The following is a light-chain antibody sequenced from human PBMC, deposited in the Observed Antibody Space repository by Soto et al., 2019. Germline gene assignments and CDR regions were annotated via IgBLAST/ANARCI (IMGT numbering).Light chain of an antibody. CDR1: QSISSY. V-gene: IGKV1-39*01. CDR3: QQSYSTPHT. J-gene: IGKJ2*01. Sequence: DIQMTQSPSSLSASVGDRVTITCRASQSISSYLNWYQQKPGKAPKLLIYAASSLQSGVPSRFSGSGSGTDFTLTISSLQPEYFATYYCQQSYSTPHTFGQGTKLDIK. CDR2: AAS.